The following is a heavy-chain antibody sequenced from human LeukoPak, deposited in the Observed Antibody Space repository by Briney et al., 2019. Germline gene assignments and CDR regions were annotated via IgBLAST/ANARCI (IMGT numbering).Heavy chain of an antibody. CDR3: ARLPSSSSWYTDDAFDI. Sequence: SVKVSCKASGYTFTSYYMHWVRQAPGQGLEWMGRIIPILGIANYAQKFQGRVTITADKSTSTAYMELSSLRSEDTAVYYCARLPSSSSWYTDDAFDIWGQGTMVTVSS. V-gene: IGHV1-69*02. CDR2: IIPILGIA. D-gene: IGHD6-13*01. J-gene: IGHJ3*02. CDR1: GYTFTSYY.